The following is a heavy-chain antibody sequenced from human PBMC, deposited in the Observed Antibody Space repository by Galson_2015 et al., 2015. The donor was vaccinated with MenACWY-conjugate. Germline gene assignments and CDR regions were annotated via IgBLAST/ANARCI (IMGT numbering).Heavy chain of an antibody. CDR2: VYHGEAT. J-gene: IGHJ4*02. D-gene: IGHD2-15*01. V-gene: IGHV4-59*12. CDR3: ARESSYCAGGTCGYF. Sequence: LRQPPGKGLEWVAYVYHGEATHYNPSLKSRVNISVDTSKSLFSLNLHSATSADTAVYYCARESSYCAGGTCGYFWGQGALVTVSS.